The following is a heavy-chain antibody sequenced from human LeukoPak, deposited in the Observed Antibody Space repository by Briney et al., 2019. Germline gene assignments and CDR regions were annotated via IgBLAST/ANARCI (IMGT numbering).Heavy chain of an antibody. J-gene: IGHJ6*03. D-gene: IGHD1-26*01. CDR2: IIPIFGTA. CDR1: GYTFISYG. CDR3: ATYSGSYYYYYYMDV. V-gene: IGHV1-69*13. Sequence: ASVKVSCKASGYTFISYGISWVRQAPGQGLEWMGGIIPIFGTANYAQKFQGRVTITADESTSTAYMELSSLRSEDTAVYYCATYSGSYYYYYYMDVWGKGTTVTISS.